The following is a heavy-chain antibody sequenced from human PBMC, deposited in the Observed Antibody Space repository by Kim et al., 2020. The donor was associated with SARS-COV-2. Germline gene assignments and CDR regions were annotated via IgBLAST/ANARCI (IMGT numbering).Heavy chain of an antibody. CDR2: IWYDGSNK. J-gene: IGHJ4*02. CDR3: ARVRFSSSWHPGGSEYDY. Sequence: GGSLRLSCAASGFTFSSYGMHWVRQAPGKGLEWVAVIWYDGSNKYYADSVKGRFTISRDNSKNTLYLQMNSLRAEDTAVYYCARVRFSSSWHPGGSEYDYWGQGTLVTVSS. D-gene: IGHD6-13*01. CDR1: GFTFSSYG. V-gene: IGHV3-33*08.